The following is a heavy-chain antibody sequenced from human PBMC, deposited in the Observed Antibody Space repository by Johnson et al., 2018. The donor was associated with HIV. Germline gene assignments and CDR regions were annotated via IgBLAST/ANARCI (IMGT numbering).Heavy chain of an antibody. D-gene: IGHD3-10*01. V-gene: IGHV3-30*02. Sequence: QVQLVESGGGVVQPGGSLRLSCAASGFTFSTHGMNWVRQAPGRGLELVAFIGYDGSNKYYADSVKGRFTISRDNSKNTLYLQMNSLRAEDTAVYYCAKDPGWFWEPGDAFDIWGQGTMVTVSS. CDR3: AKDPGWFWEPGDAFDI. J-gene: IGHJ3*02. CDR1: GFTFSTHG. CDR2: IGYDGSNK.